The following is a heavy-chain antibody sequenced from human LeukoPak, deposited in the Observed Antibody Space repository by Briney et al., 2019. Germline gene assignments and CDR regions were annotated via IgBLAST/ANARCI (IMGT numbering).Heavy chain of an antibody. CDR2: VSFDGKIE. Sequence: PGTSLRLSCAASGFTFRHYSMHWLRQAPGKGLEWVAVVSFDGKIEYYADSVKGRFSISRDNSNSTLYLQMDSLRPDDTGLYYCVRARVTRGLGYWGQGTPVTVS. V-gene: IGHV3-30*01. CDR1: GFTFRHYS. CDR3: VRARVTRGLGY. D-gene: IGHD3-16*01. J-gene: IGHJ4*02.